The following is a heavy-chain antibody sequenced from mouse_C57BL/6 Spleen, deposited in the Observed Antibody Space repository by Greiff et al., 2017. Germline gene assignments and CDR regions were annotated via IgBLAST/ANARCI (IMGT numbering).Heavy chain of an antibody. V-gene: IGHV1-63*01. CDR3: ARGSNFDY. J-gene: IGHJ2*01. Sequence: QVQLKESGAELVRPGTSVKMSCKASGYTFTNYWIGWAKQRPGHGLEWIGDIYPGGGYTNYNEKFKGKATLTADKSSSTAYMQFSSLTSEDSAIYYCARGSNFDYWGQGTTLTVSS. D-gene: IGHD1-1*01. CDR2: IYPGGGYT. CDR1: GYTFTNYW.